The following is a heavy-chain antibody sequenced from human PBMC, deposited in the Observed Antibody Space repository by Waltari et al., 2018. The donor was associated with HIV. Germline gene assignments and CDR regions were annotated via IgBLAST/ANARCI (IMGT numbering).Heavy chain of an antibody. CDR1: GFTFSSYS. V-gene: IGHV3-21*01. J-gene: IGHJ6*02. Sequence: EVQLVESGGGLVKPGGSLRLSCAASGFTFSSYSMHGARQAPGKGLEWVSSISSSSSYIYYADSVKGRFTISRDNAKNSLYLQMNSLRAEDTAVYYCARETAYYGMDVWGQGTTVTVSS. CDR2: ISSSSSYI. CDR3: ARETAYYGMDV.